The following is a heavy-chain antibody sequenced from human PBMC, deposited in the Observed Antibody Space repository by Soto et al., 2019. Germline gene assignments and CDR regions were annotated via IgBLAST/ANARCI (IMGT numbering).Heavy chain of an antibody. CDR3: ARERYYYDSSGYYSYYYGMDV. D-gene: IGHD3-22*01. Sequence: SETLSLTCTVSGGSISSGGYYWSWIRQHPGKGLEWIGYIYYSGSTYYNPSLKSRVTISVDTSKNQFSLKLSSVTAADTAVHYCARERYYYDSSGYYSYYYGMDVWGQGTTVTVSS. CDR1: GGSISSGGYY. V-gene: IGHV4-31*03. J-gene: IGHJ6*02. CDR2: IYYSGST.